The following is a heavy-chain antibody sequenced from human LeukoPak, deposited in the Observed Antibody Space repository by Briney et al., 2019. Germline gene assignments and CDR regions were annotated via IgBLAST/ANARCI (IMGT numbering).Heavy chain of an antibody. D-gene: IGHD1-14*01. CDR3: AKDEFVASDFTGAFDI. CDR1: GFTFDDYA. J-gene: IGHJ3*02. Sequence: PGGSLSLSCAASGFTFDDYAMHWVRQAPGKGLEWVSGISWNSGSIGYADSVKGRFTISRDNAKNSLYLQMNSRRAEDMALYYCAKDEFVASDFTGAFDIWGQGTMVTVSS. CDR2: ISWNSGSI. V-gene: IGHV3-9*03.